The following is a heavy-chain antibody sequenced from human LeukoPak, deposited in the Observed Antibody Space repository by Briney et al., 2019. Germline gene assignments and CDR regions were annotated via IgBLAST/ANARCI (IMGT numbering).Heavy chain of an antibody. CDR3: AGDLNGVPVTD. D-gene: IGHD2-21*02. Sequence: SSETLSLTCAVYGGSFSGYYWSWIRQPPGKGLEWIGEINHSGSTNYNPSLKSRVTILVDTSKNQFSLKLSSVTAADTAVYYCAGDLNGVPVTDGGQRTLVTVSS. J-gene: IGHJ4*02. CDR2: INHSGST. V-gene: IGHV4-34*01. CDR1: GGSFSGYY.